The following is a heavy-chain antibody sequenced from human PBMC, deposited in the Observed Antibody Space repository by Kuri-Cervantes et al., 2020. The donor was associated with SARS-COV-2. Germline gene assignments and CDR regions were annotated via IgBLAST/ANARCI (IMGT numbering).Heavy chain of an antibody. Sequence: ASVKVSCKASGYTFTGYYMHWVRQAPGQGLEWMGWINPNSGGTNYAQKFQGWVTMTRDTSISTAYMELSRLRSDDTAVYYCARGPYSNPYDFWSGYYRTGGNWFDPWGQGTLVTVSS. CDR1: GYTFTGYY. CDR3: ARGPYSNPYDFWSGYYRTGGNWFDP. CDR2: INPNSGGT. V-gene: IGHV1-2*04. J-gene: IGHJ5*02. D-gene: IGHD3-3*01.